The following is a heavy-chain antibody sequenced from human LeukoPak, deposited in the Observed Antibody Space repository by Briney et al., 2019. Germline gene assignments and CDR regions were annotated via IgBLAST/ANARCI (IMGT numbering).Heavy chain of an antibody. CDR1: GYTFTSYA. Sequence: ASVKVSCKASGYTFTSYAIHWVRQAPGQSLEWMGWINAGNGYTKYSQKFQGRVTITSDTSASTAYIELSSLRSEDTAVYYCARPMAVAGFDYWGQGTLVTVSS. V-gene: IGHV1-3*01. J-gene: IGHJ4*02. CDR2: INAGNGYT. CDR3: ARPMAVAGFDY. D-gene: IGHD6-19*01.